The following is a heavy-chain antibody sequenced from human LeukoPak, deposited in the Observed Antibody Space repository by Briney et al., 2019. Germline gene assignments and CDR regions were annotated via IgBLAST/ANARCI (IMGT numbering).Heavy chain of an antibody. D-gene: IGHD2-21*01. CDR3: VRVSRRTRGDWGNVFDI. V-gene: IGHV4-34*01. Sequence: SQTLSLTSTVYGGALSADTRGWSCQAPRESQEWIGGINKGGSTNYNPAFMTRVVVTVDSSQKDFSLTVDFVTGPRTAAYYCVRVSRRTRGDWGNVFDIWGQGTTVIVSS. CDR2: INKGGST. CDR1: GGALSADT. J-gene: IGHJ3*02.